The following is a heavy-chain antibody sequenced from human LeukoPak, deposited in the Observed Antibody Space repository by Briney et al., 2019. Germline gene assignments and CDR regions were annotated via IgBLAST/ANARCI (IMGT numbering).Heavy chain of an antibody. J-gene: IGHJ4*02. D-gene: IGHD6-19*01. CDR1: GYTFTGYY. CDR3: SRGAPTIAMTGTGLDY. V-gene: IGHV1-2*02. Sequence: ASVKVSCKASGYTFTGYYMHWVRQAPGQGLEWMGWINPNSGGANYAQKFQGRVTMTRDTSISTAYMEVSGLRSDDTAVYYCSRGAPTIAMTGTGLDYWGQGTLVAVSS. CDR2: INPNSGGA.